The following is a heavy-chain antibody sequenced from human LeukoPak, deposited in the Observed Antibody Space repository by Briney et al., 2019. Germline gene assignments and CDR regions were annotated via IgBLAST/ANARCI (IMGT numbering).Heavy chain of an antibody. CDR2: INPNSGGI. Sequence: GASVKVSCKASGYTFTGYFMHWVRQAPGQGLEWMGWINPNSGGINYAQKFQGRVTMTRDTAISTVYMELSRLGFDDTAVYYCARGGYGSGSDYLRYGWFDPWGQGTLVTV. D-gene: IGHD3-10*01. CDR3: ARGGYGSGSDYLRYGWFDP. V-gene: IGHV1-2*02. J-gene: IGHJ5*02. CDR1: GYTFTGYF.